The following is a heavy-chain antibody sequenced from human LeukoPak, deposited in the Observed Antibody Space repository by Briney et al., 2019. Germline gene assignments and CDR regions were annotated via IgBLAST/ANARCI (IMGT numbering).Heavy chain of an antibody. CDR2: IYSGGST. Sequence: PGGSLRLSCAASGFTVSSNYMSWVRQAPGKGLEWVSVIYSGGSTYYADSVKGRFTISRDNSKNTLYLQMNSLRAEDTAVYYCARAGCSGGSCYPGGYWGQGTLVTVSS. D-gene: IGHD2-15*01. CDR1: GFTVSSNY. V-gene: IGHV3-66*01. CDR3: ARAGCSGGSCYPGGY. J-gene: IGHJ4*02.